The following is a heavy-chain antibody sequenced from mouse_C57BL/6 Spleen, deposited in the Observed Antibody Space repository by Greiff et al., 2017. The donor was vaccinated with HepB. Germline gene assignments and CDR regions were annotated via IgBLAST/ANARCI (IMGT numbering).Heavy chain of an antibody. CDR1: GFTFSSYA. CDR2: ISDGGSYT. D-gene: IGHD4-1*01. CDR3: AREGELGRY. V-gene: IGHV5-4*01. Sequence: EVMLVESGGGLVKPGGSLKLSCAASGFTFSSYAMSWVRQTPEKRLEWVATISDGGSYTYYPDNVKGRFTISRDNAKNNLYLQMSHLKSEDTAMYYCAREGELGRYWGQGTTLTVAS. J-gene: IGHJ2*01.